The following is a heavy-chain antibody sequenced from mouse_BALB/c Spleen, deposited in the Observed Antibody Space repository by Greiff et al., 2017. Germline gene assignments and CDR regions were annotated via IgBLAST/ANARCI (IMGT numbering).Heavy chain of an antibody. CDR3: TRGNYAMDD. CDR2: INPSNGGT. CDR1: GYTFTSYY. Sequence: QVQLQQPGAELVKPVASVKLSCKASGYTFTSYYMYWVKQRPGQGLEWIGGINPSNGGTNFNEKFKSKATLTVDKSSSTAYMQLSSLTSEDSAVYYCTRGNYAMDDWGQGTSVTVSS. J-gene: IGHJ4*01. V-gene: IGHV1S81*02.